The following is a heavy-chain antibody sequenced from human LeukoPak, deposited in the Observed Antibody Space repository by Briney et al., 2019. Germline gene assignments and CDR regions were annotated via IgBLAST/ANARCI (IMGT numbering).Heavy chain of an antibody. Sequence: GESLQISCKGSGYSFTSYWIGWVRQMPGKGLEWMGIIYPGDSDTRYSPSFQGQVTISADKSISTAYLQWSSLKASDTAMYYCARVFVVVVAATPLPGAFDIWGQGTMVTVSS. CDR3: ARVFVVVVAATPLPGAFDI. J-gene: IGHJ3*02. D-gene: IGHD2-15*01. CDR2: IYPGDSDT. CDR1: GYSFTSYW. V-gene: IGHV5-51*01.